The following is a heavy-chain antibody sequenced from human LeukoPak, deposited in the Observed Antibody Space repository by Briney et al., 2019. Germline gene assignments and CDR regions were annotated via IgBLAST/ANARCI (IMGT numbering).Heavy chain of an antibody. V-gene: IGHV4-59*08. D-gene: IGHD6-13*01. CDR2: IYYSGST. CDR3: ATSSSSLGVRYNGPFDL. CDR1: GGSISSYY. J-gene: IGHJ2*01. Sequence: PSETLSLTCTVSGGSISSYYWSWIRQPPGKGLEWIGYIYYSGSTNYNPSLKSRVTISVDTSKNQFSLKLSSVTAADTAVYYCATSSSSLGVRYNGPFDLWGRGTLVTVSS.